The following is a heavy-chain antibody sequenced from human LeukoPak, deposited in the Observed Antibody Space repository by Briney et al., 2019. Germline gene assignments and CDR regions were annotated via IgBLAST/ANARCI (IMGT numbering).Heavy chain of an antibody. CDR3: AKDQSAGYTSGWYGGGYFDS. Sequence: PGGSLRLSCAASGFTFGSYAMHWVRQAPGKGLEWVAVISYDGSNKYYVDSVKGRFTISRDNSKNTLYLQMNSLRAEDTAVYYCAKDQSAGYTSGWYGGGYFDSWGQGTLVTVSS. J-gene: IGHJ4*02. V-gene: IGHV3-30*18. D-gene: IGHD6-19*01. CDR2: ISYDGSNK. CDR1: GFTFGSYA.